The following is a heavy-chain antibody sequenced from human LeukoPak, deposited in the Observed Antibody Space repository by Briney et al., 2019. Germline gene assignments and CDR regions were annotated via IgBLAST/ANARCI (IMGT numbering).Heavy chain of an antibody. Sequence: PGGSLRLSCAASGFTFSNYAMSWVRQAPGKGLEWVSVISTGGSTYYADSVKGRFTISRVNSKNTLYLQMNSLRAEDTAVYYCARDPSRGYTYGYEDYWGQGTLVTVSS. CDR1: GFTFSNYA. V-gene: IGHV3-23*01. J-gene: IGHJ4*02. CDR3: ARDPSRGYTYGYEDY. CDR2: ISTGGST. D-gene: IGHD5-18*01.